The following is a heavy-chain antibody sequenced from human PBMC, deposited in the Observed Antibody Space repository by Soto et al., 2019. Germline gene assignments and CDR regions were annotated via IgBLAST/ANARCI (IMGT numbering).Heavy chain of an antibody. J-gene: IGHJ6*02. CDR3: ARDLCSSGCPHYYYYGTDV. D-gene: IGHD6-19*01. CDR1: GYTFTGYY. V-gene: IGHV1-2*02. Sequence: ASVKVSCKASGYTFTGYYMHWVRQAPGQGLEWMGWINPNSGGTNYAQKFQGRVTMTRDTSISTAYMELSRLRSDDTAVYYCARDLCSSGCPHYYYYGTDVWGQGTLVTVS. CDR2: INPNSGGT.